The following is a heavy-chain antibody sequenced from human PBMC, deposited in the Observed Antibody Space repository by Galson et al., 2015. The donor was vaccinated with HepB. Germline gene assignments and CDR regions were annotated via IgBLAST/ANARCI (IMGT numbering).Heavy chain of an antibody. CDR3: ARVVVRERQVPDAFISSYGMDI. Sequence: SVKVSCKASGATFSSYAVGWVRQAPGQGLEWMGVIIPTFGTANYAQRFQDRLSITADESTATAYMELNTLRSEDTAVYYCARVVVRERQVPDAFISSYGMDIWGQGTTVTVS. D-gene: IGHD2-2*01. V-gene: IGHV1-69*13. J-gene: IGHJ6*02. CDR2: IIPTFGTA. CDR1: GATFSSYA.